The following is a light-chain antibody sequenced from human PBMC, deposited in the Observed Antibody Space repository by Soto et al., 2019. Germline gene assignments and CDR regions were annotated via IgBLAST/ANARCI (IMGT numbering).Light chain of an antibody. CDR3: HQFGSSPFT. J-gene: IGKJ3*01. CDR2: GPS. V-gene: IGKV3-20*01. Sequence: EILLTQSPGTLSLSPGESATLSCKASQTPSGNYFAWYRQTPGQAPRLLVYGPSRRAAGIPDRFSASWSRIDFNLTINRVDPEDFAVYYCHQFGSSPFTFGPGTRVDIK. CDR1: QTPSGNY.